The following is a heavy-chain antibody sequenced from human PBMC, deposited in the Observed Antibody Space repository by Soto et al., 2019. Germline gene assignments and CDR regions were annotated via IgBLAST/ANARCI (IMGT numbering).Heavy chain of an antibody. V-gene: IGHV1-46*01. CDR1: GYTFTSYY. Sequence: GASVKVSCKASGYTFTSYYMHWVRQAPGQGLEWMGIINPSGGSTSYAQEFQGRVTMTRDTSTSTVYMELSSLRSEDTAVYYCARGEAAAGDYYYYGMDVWGQGTTVTVSS. D-gene: IGHD6-13*01. CDR2: INPSGGST. J-gene: IGHJ6*02. CDR3: ARGEAAAGDYYYYGMDV.